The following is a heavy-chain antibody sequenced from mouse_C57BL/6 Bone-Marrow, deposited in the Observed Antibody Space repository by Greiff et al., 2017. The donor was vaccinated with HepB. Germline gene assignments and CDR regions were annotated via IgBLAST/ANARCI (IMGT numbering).Heavy chain of an antibody. J-gene: IGHJ2*01. Sequence: QVQLQQSGSELRSPGSSVKLSCKDFDSEVFPIAYMSWVRQKPGHGFEWIGGILSSIGRTIYGEKFEDKATLDADTLSNTAYLELNSLTSEDSAIYYCARRGYDDGGYYFDYWGQGTTLTVSS. CDR3: ARRGYDDGGYYFDY. CDR2: ILSSIGRT. D-gene: IGHD2-2*01. CDR1: DSEVFPIAY. V-gene: IGHV15-2*01.